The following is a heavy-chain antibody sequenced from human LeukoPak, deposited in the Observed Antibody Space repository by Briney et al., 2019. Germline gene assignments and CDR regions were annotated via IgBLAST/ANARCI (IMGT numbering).Heavy chain of an antibody. CDR1: GFTFSSAA. J-gene: IGHJ4*02. V-gene: IGHV4-34*01. Sequence: KTGGSLRLSCAASGFTFSSAAMTWVRQAPGKGLEWVGEINHSGSTNYNPSLKSRVTISVDTSKNQFSLKLSSVTAADTAVYYCAREDRGVVPAAILSSELAAGPLHIDYWGQGTLVTVSS. CDR3: AREDRGVVPAAILSSELAAGPLHIDY. CDR2: INHSGST. D-gene: IGHD2-2*01.